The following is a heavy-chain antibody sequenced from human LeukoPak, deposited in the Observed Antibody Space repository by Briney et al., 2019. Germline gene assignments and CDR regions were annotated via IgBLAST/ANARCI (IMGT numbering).Heavy chain of an antibody. D-gene: IGHD4-17*01. V-gene: IGHV4-4*07. Sequence: PSETLSLTCTVSGGSISSYYWSWIRQPAGKGLEWIGRIYTSGSTNYNPSLKSRVTISVDTSKNQFSLKLSSLIAADTAVYYCATEYSTQTVTNFDYWGQGTLVTVSS. CDR3: ATEYSTQTVTNFDY. J-gene: IGHJ4*02. CDR2: IYTSGST. CDR1: GGSISSYY.